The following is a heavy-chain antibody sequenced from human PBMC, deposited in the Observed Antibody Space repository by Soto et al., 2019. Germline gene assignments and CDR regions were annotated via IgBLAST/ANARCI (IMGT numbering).Heavy chain of an antibody. CDR2: IYYSGST. J-gene: IGHJ4*02. V-gene: IGHV4-30-4*01. D-gene: IGHD3-10*01. Sequence: QVQLQESGPGLVKPSQTLSLTCTVSGGSISSGDYYWSWIRQPPGKGLEWIGYIYYSGSTYYNPSLKSRVTISVDTSKNQFSLKLSSATAADTAVYYCARVGGFGATTIDYWGQGTLVTVSS. CDR3: ARVGGFGATTIDY. CDR1: GGSISSGDYY.